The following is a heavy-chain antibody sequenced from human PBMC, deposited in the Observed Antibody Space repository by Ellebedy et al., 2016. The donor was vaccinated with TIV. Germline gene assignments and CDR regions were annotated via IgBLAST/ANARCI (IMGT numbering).Heavy chain of an antibody. V-gene: IGHV3-23*01. CDR2: ISGSGGST. CDR1: GFTFGFSFSRYA. Sequence: PSETLSLTCAASGFTFGFSFSRYAMSWVRQAPGKGLEWVSAISGSGGSTYYADSVKGRFTISRDNSKNTLYLQLNSLRAEDAALYYCARTSTMTTFGASDFWGQGTMVTVSS. D-gene: IGHD3-16*01. CDR3: ARTSTMTTFGASDF. J-gene: IGHJ3*01.